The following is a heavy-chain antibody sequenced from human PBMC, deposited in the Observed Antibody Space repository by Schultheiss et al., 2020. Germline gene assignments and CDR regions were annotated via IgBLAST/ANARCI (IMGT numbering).Heavy chain of an antibody. J-gene: IGHJ4*02. CDR1: GFTFSRYE. V-gene: IGHV3-48*03. Sequence: GGSLRLSCVASGFTFSRYEMNWVRQAPGKGLQWLSYISSGGTTIYYADSVKGRFTISRDNAQSSLYLQMSSLRAEDTAVYFCARSGRDMGATWGVFDFWGQGALVTVSS. CDR3: ARSGRDMGATWGVFDF. D-gene: IGHD1-26*01. CDR2: ISSGGTTI.